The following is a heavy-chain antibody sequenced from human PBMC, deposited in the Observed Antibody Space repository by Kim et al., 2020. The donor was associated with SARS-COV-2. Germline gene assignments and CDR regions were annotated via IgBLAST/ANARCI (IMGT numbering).Heavy chain of an antibody. Sequence: GGSLRLSCAVSGFSLSDYYMVWIRQAPGKGLDYVSFISSSSGDSIYYAGSVKGRFTISRDTAKNSLYLQMSSLRAEDTAVYYCAGERGTGGSASYYYMD. V-gene: IGHV3-11*01. CDR3: AGERGTGGSASYYYMD. D-gene: IGHD5-12*01. CDR2: ISSSSGDSI. CDR1: GFSLSDYY. J-gene: IGHJ6*03.